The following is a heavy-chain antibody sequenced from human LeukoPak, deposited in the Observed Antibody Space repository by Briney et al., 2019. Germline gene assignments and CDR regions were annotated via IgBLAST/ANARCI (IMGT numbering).Heavy chain of an antibody. J-gene: IGHJ4*02. CDR3: AKDQWSFSYFDY. CDR1: GFTFSSYA. CDR2: ISGSGIST. D-gene: IGHD1-26*01. V-gene: IGHV3-23*01. Sequence: GGSLRLSCAASGFTFSSYAMSWVRQAPGKGLEWVSDISGSGISTYYADSVKGRFTISRDNSKNTLYLQMDSLRAEDTAVYYCAKDQWSFSYFDYWGQGTLVTVSS.